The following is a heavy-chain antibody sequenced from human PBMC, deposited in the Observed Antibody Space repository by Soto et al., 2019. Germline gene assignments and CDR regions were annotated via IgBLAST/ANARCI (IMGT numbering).Heavy chain of an antibody. CDR1: GGSISSGNYY. CDR3: ARLRGLLSGYPHVDY. D-gene: IGHD3-3*01. Sequence: SETLSLTCTVSGGSISSGNYYWGWIRQPPGKGLEWIGSISYSGSNYYNPSLKSRVTISVDTSKNQFSLRLSSVTAADTAVFYCARLRGLLSGYPHVDYWGQGTLVTVSS. V-gene: IGHV4-39*01. CDR2: ISYSGSN. J-gene: IGHJ4*02.